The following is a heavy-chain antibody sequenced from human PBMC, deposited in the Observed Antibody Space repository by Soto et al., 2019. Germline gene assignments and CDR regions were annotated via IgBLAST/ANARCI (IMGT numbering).Heavy chain of an antibody. CDR3: AREMGLWFGESYFDC. D-gene: IGHD3-10*01. CDR2: TYYRSKWYN. V-gene: IGHV6-1*01. Sequence: SQTLSLTCAISGDSISSNRVAWNWIRQSPSRGLEWLGRTYYRSKWYNDYAVSVKSRITINPDTSKNQFSLQLNSVTLEDTAVYYCAREMGLWFGESYFDCWGQGTLVTVSS. CDR1: GDSISSNRVA. J-gene: IGHJ4*02.